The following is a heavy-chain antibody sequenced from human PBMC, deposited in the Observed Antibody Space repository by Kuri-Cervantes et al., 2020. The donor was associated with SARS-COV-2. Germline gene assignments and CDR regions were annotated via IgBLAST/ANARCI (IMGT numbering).Heavy chain of an antibody. V-gene: IGHV3-33*01. J-gene: IGHJ3*02. D-gene: IGHD5-18*01. CDR3: ARDLFGYSYGYWTGVAFDI. CDR2: IWYDGSNK. CDR1: SFTFGSYG. Sequence: GGSLRLYSAASSFTFGSYGLHWVRQAPGKGLEWVAVIWYDGSNKYYADYVKGRFTISRDNSKNTLYLQMNSLRAENTAVYYCARDLFGYSYGYWTGVAFDIWGQGTRVT.